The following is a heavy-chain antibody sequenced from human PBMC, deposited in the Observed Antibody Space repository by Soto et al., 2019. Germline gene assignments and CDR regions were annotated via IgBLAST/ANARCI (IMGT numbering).Heavy chain of an antibody. CDR2: ISYDGSNK. CDR3: AKDAPYEAFDY. V-gene: IGHV3-30*18. J-gene: IGHJ4*02. Sequence: GGSLRLSCAASGFTFSSYGMHWVRQAPGKGLEWVAVISYDGSNKYYADSVKGRFTISRDNSKNTLYLQMDSLRAEDTAVYYCAKDAPYEAFDYWGQGTLVTVSS. CDR1: GFTFSSYG. D-gene: IGHD3-3*01.